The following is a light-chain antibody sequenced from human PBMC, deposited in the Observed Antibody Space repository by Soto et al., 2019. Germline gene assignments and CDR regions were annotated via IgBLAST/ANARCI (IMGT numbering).Light chain of an antibody. V-gene: IGKV3-20*01. Sequence: NVLTQSPGTLSLSPGERATLSCRASQTVSGSYVAWYQQKPGQTPRLLIYGASSRATGIPDRFSGSGSGTDFTLTISRLEPEDFAVYHCQQYGDSPRTVGGGTKVDSK. J-gene: IGKJ4*01. CDR3: QQYGDSPRT. CDR2: GAS. CDR1: QTVSGSY.